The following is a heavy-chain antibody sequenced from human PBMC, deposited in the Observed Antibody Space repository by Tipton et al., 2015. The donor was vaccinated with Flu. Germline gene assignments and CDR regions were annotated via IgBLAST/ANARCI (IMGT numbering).Heavy chain of an antibody. Sequence: TLSLTCAVYGGSFSGYYWSWIRQPPGKGLEWIGYIYYSGSTNYNPSLKSRVTISVDTSKNQFSLKLSSVTAADTAVYYCARHRGGIRFLEWSYDYWGQGTLVTVSS. CDR3: ARHRGGIRFLEWSYDY. CDR1: GGSFSGYY. J-gene: IGHJ4*02. V-gene: IGHV4-59*08. CDR2: IYYSGST. D-gene: IGHD3-3*01.